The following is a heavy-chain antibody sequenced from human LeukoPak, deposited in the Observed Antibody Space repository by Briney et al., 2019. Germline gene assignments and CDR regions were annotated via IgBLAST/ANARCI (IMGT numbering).Heavy chain of an antibody. D-gene: IGHD1-7*01. J-gene: IGHJ5*02. CDR3: ARGRLELLKRWFDP. V-gene: IGHV1-8*01. Sequence: ASVKVSCKASGYTFTSYDINWVRQATGQGLEWTGWMNPNSGNTGYAQKFQGRVTMTRNTSISTAYMELSSLRSEDTAVYYCARGRLELLKRWFDPWGQGTLVTVSS. CDR2: MNPNSGNT. CDR1: GYTFTSYD.